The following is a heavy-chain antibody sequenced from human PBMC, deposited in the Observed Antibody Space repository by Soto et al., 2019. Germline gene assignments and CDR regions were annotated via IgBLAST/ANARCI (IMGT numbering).Heavy chain of an antibody. J-gene: IGHJ5*02. V-gene: IGHV3-23*01. CDR1: GFTFSSAA. CDR2: ISDTGTRT. D-gene: IGHD1-1*01. Sequence: PGGSLRLSCVAAGFTFSSAAMNWVRQAPGKGLEWVSIISDTGTRTHYADSVKGRFTISRDNSKNTLYLDMNSLRAEDTAVYYCAKSLDIQYKNWFDTWGQGTLLTVSS. CDR3: AKSLDIQYKNWFDT.